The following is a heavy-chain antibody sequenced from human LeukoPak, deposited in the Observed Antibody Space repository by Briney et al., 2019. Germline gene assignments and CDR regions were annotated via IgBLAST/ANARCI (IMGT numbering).Heavy chain of an antibody. CDR3: ARDLFAEVTTTEFDY. D-gene: IGHD4-17*01. CDR1: GYTFTSYY. V-gene: IGHV1-46*01. Sequence: ASVKVSCKTSGYTFTSYYMHWVRQAPGQGLEWMGIINPSGGSTTYAQKFQGGVTMTKDTSTSTVYMELNSLRSEDTAVYYCARDLFAEVTTTEFDYWGQGTLVTVSS. CDR2: INPSGGST. J-gene: IGHJ4*02.